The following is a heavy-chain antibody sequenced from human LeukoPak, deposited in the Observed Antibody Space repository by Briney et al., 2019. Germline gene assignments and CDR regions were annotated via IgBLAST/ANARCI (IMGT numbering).Heavy chain of an antibody. CDR2: INPNSGGT. CDR1: GYTFTSYG. J-gene: IGHJ3*02. Sequence: ASVKVSCKASGYTFTSYGISWVRQAPGQGLEWMGWINPNSGGTNYAQKFQGRVTMTRDTSISTAYMELSRLRSDDTAVYYCARDWEYCSGGSCYSKDAFDIWGQGTMVTVSS. D-gene: IGHD2-15*01. V-gene: IGHV1-2*02. CDR3: ARDWEYCSGGSCYSKDAFDI.